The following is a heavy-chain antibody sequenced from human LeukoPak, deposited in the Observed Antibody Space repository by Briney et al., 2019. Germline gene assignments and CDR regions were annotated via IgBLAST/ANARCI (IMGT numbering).Heavy chain of an antibody. CDR1: GGSFSGYY. J-gene: IGHJ6*04. CDR3: ASPLGYCSSTSCYGTTYYYGMDV. Sequence: PSETLSLTCAVYGGSFSGYYWSWIRQPPGKGLEWIGEINHSGSTNYNPSLKSRVTISVDTSKNQFSLKLSSVTAADTAVYYCASPLGYCSSTSCYGTTYYYGMDVWGKGTTVTVSS. D-gene: IGHD2-2*01. CDR2: INHSGST. V-gene: IGHV4-34*01.